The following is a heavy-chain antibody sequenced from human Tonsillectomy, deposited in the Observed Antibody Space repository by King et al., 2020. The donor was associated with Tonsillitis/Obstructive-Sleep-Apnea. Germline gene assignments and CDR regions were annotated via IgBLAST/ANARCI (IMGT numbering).Heavy chain of an antibody. V-gene: IGHV4-59*08. Sequence: VQLQESGPGLVKPSETLSLTCKVSGGSISSYYWSWIRQPPGKGLEWIGNIYYSGSTNYNPSLKSRVTISGDTSKNQFSLKLSSGTAADTAVYYCARQEYYYYMDVWGKGTTVTVSS. CDR2: IYYSGST. J-gene: IGHJ6*03. CDR1: GGSISSYY. CDR3: ARQEYYYYMDV.